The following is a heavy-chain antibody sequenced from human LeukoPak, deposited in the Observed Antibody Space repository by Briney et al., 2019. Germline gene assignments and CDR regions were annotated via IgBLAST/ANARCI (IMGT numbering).Heavy chain of an antibody. CDR3: AKLDRSGWYCIDN. V-gene: IGHV3-53*01. CDR2: IYSGNTT. J-gene: IGHJ4*02. D-gene: IGHD6-19*01. Sequence: LTGGSLRLSCAATGFTVSDNYMSWVRQAPGKGLEWVSVIYSGNTTYYADSVKGRFTISRDNSKNTLYLQINSLRAEDTAVYYCAKLDRSGWYCIDNWGQGTLVTVSS. CDR1: GFTVSDNY.